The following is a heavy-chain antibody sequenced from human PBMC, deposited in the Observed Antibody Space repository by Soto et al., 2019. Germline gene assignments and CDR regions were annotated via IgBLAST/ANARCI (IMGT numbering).Heavy chain of an antibody. Sequence: GESLKISCKGSGYSFAGYWITWVRQKPGKGLEWMGRIDPSDSQTYYSPSFRGHVTISVTKSITTVFLQWSSLRASETAMYYCARQIYDSDTGPNFQYYFDSWGKGTPAPVSS. V-gene: IGHV5-10-1*01. CDR3: ARQIYDSDTGPNFQYYFDS. D-gene: IGHD3-22*01. CDR1: GYSFAGYW. CDR2: IDPSDSQT. J-gene: IGHJ4*02.